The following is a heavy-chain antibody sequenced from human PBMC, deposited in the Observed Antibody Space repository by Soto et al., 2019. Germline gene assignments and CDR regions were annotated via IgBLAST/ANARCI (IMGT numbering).Heavy chain of an antibody. CDR2: INPSGGST. CDR3: AREEYYYDSSGYHPLDAFDI. V-gene: IGHV1-46*01. CDR1: GYTFTSYY. D-gene: IGHD3-22*01. Sequence: ASVKVSCKASGYTFTSYYMHWVRQAPGQGLEWMGIINPSGGSTSYAQKFQGRVTMTRDTSTSTVYMELSSLRSEDTAVYYCAREEYYYDSSGYHPLDAFDIWGQGTMVTVSS. J-gene: IGHJ3*02.